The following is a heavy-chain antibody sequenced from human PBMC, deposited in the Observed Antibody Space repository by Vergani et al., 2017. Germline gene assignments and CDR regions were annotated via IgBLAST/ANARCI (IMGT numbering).Heavy chain of an antibody. J-gene: IGHJ5*01. Sequence: EVQLVESGGGSVQSGGSLRLSCVASGFSFNTYWMHWVRQVPGKGLMWVARIDEYGNRATYGDFETGRFTISRDNANYTVFLQMNNLRADDAGVYYCVRTEYCTGIACNTRFDSWGQGALVTVSS. CDR3: VRTEYCTGIACNTRFDS. D-gene: IGHD2-8*02. V-gene: IGHV3-74*03. CDR2: IDEYGNRA. CDR1: GFSFNTYW.